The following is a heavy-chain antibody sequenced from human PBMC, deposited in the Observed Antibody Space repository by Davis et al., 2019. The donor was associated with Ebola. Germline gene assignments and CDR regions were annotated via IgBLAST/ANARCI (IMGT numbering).Heavy chain of an antibody. Sequence: GESLKISCAASGSTFSSYDMHWVRQVTGKGLEWVSAIGTAGDTYYPGSVKGRFTISRDNSKNTLYLQMNSLRGEDAAVYYCARDNYGMDVWGQGTTVTVSS. J-gene: IGHJ6*02. CDR1: GSTFSSYD. V-gene: IGHV3-13*01. CDR3: ARDNYGMDV. CDR2: IGTAGDT.